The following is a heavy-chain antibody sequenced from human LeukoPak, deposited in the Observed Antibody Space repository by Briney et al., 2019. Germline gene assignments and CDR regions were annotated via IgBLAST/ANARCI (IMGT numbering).Heavy chain of an antibody. D-gene: IGHD2-2*01. CDR3: AKDIRGSTSWYGLDY. Sequence: PGGSLRLSCAASGFTFDDYGMSWVRQDPGKGLEWVSGRDGGSTGYADSVKGRFTISRDNSKNSLFLQMNSLRPEDTALYYCAKDIRGSTSWYGLDYRGQGTLVTVSS. J-gene: IGHJ4*02. V-gene: IGHV3-20*04. CDR2: RDGGST. CDR1: GFTFDDYG.